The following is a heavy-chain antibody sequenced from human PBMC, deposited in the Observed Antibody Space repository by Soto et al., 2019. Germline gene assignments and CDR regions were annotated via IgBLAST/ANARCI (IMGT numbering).Heavy chain of an antibody. V-gene: IGHV4-31*03. CDR2: IYYSGST. CDR1: GGSISSGVYY. CDR3: ARAPYYDSLPFDY. Sequence: PSETLSRTCTVSGGSISSGVYYWIWIRQHPGKGLEWIGYIYYSGSTYYNPSLKSRVTISVDTSKNQFSLKLSSVTAADTAVYYCARAPYYDSLPFDYWGQGTLVTVSS. J-gene: IGHJ4*02. D-gene: IGHD3-22*01.